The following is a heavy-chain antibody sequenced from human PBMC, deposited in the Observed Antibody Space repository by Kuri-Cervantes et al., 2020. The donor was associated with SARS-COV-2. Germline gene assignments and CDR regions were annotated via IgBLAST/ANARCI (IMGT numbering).Heavy chain of an antibody. Sequence: SETLSLTCAVYGGSFSGYYWSWIRQPPGKGLEWNGETNHSGSTNYNPSLKSRVTIPVDTSKNQFSLKLSSVTAADTAVYYCARLATIPWHYCYGMDVWGQGTTVTVSS. V-gene: IGHV4-34*01. CDR1: GGSFSGYY. CDR3: ARLATIPWHYCYGMDV. D-gene: IGHD5-24*01. CDR2: TNHSGST. J-gene: IGHJ6*02.